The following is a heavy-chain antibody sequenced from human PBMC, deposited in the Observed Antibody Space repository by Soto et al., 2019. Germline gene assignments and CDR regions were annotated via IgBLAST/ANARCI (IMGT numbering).Heavy chain of an antibody. D-gene: IGHD3-22*01. CDR3: ARDGNYYDSSGYYFY. V-gene: IGHV1-69*13. Sequence: GASVKVSCKASGGTFSSYAISWVRQAPGQGLEWVGGIIPIFGTANYAQKFQGRVTITADESTSTAYMELSSLRSEDTAVYYCARDGNYYDSSGYYFYWGQGPRVTVSS. CDR2: IIPIFGTA. CDR1: GGTFSSYA. J-gene: IGHJ4*02.